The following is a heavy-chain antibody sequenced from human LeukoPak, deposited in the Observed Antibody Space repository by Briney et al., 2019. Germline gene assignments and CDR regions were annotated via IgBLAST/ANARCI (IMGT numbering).Heavy chain of an antibody. D-gene: IGHD3-22*01. V-gene: IGHV4-39*01. CDR2: IYYSGST. Sequence: SETLSLTCTVSGGSISSSSYSWGWIRQPPGKGLEWIGSIYYSGSTYYNPSLKSRVTISVDTSKNQFSLKLSSVTAADTAVYYCARGYYDSSGSFDYWGQGTLVTVSS. CDR1: GGSISSSSYS. J-gene: IGHJ4*02. CDR3: ARGYYDSSGSFDY.